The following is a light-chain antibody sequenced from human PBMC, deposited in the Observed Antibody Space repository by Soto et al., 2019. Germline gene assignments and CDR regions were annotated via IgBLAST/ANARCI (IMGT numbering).Light chain of an antibody. J-gene: IGLJ1*01. Sequence: QSVLTQPPSGSGSPGQSVTISCTGTSSDVGGYNYVSWYQQHPGKAPKLMIYEVSKRPSGVPDRFSGSKSGNTASLTVSGLQAEDEADYYFTSYAGSNNFFYVFGTGTKVPVL. CDR1: SSDVGGYNY. CDR3: TSYAGSNNFFYV. CDR2: EVS. V-gene: IGLV2-8*01.